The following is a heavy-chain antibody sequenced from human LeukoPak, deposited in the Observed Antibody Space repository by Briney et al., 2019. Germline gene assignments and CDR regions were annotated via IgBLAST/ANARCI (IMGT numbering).Heavy chain of an antibody. CDR1: GFTFSSYS. CDR3: ARDGEQLHYYYYMDV. CDR2: ISSSSSTI. J-gene: IGHJ6*03. Sequence: GGSLRLSCAASGFTFSSYSMNWVRQAPGKGLEWVSYISSSSSTIYYADSVKGRFTISRDNAKNSLYLQMNSQRAEDTAVYYCARDGEQLHYYYYMDVWGKGTSVTVSS. D-gene: IGHD6-6*01. V-gene: IGHV3-48*01.